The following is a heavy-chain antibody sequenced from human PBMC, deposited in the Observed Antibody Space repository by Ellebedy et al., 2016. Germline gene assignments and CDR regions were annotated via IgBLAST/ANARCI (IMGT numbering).Heavy chain of an antibody. J-gene: IGHJ4*02. CDR1: GYTFTGYY. V-gene: IGHV1-2*02. Sequence: GGSLRLSXAASGYTFTGYYIHWVRQAPGQGLEWMGCINPNSGGTNYAQKFQGRVTMTRDTSISTAYMELTSLRSDDTAVYYCARERELIYWGQGTLVTVSS. CDR3: ARERELIY. CDR2: INPNSGGT. D-gene: IGHD5-24*01.